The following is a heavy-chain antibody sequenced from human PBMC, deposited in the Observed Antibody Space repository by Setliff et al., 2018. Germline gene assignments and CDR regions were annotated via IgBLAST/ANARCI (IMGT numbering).Heavy chain of an antibody. CDR1: GFTFSSYW. D-gene: IGHD3-22*01. CDR2: INSDGSST. CDR3: ARELTTYYYDSSGYYNDY. J-gene: IGHJ4*02. Sequence: PGGSLRLSCAASGFTFSSYWMHWVRQAPGKGLVWVSRINSDGSSTSYADSVKGRFTISRDNAKNSLYLQMNSLRAEDTAVYYCARELTTYYYDSSGYYNDYWGQGTLVTVSS. V-gene: IGHV3-74*01.